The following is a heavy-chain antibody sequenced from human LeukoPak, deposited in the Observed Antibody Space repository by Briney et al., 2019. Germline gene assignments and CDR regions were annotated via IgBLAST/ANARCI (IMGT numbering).Heavy chain of an antibody. D-gene: IGHD5-24*01. CDR1: GLIFRSYW. CDR3: ARERDGRFFDY. CDR2: INQEGSEK. V-gene: IGHV3-7*01. Sequence: GGSLRLSCEVSGLIFRSYWMSWVRQAPGKGLEWVANINQEGSEKYFDDSVKGRFTISRDNAKNSLHLQMNTLRAEDTAVYYCARERDGRFFDYWGQGTLVTVSS. J-gene: IGHJ4*02.